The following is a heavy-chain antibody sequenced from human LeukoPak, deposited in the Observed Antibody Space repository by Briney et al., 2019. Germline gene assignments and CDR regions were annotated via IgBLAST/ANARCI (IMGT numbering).Heavy chain of an antibody. J-gene: IGHJ4*02. D-gene: IGHD1-26*01. V-gene: IGHV3-21*01. CDR1: GFPFSIHS. Sequence: GGSLTLSCAASGFPFSIHSMNGVRQAPGKGLEWVSSISSTSSYIYYADSVKGRFTISRDNAKNSLYLQMNSLRAEDTAVYYCARVMGASSQGFDYWGQGTLVTVSS. CDR2: ISSTSSYI. CDR3: ARVMGASSQGFDY.